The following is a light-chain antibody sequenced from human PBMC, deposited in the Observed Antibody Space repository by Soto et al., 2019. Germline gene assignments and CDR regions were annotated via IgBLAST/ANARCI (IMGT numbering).Light chain of an antibody. CDR1: SSDVGDYNY. CDR3: SSYAGSNNWV. V-gene: IGLV2-8*01. Sequence: QSALTQPPSASGSPGQSVTISCTGTSSDVGDYNYVSWYQQRPGKAPKFIIYEVNHRPSGVPDRFSGSKSGNTASLTVSGLQSEDEADYYCSSYAGSNNWVFGGGTKVTVL. J-gene: IGLJ3*02. CDR2: EVN.